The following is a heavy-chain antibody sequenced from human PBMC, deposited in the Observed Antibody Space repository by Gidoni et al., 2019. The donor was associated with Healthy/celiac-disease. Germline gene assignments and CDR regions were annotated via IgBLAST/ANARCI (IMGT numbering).Heavy chain of an antibody. D-gene: IGHD3-9*01. J-gene: IGHJ2*01. Sequence: QEQLQQWGAGLLTPAETLSLTCAVYGGSYGGYYWSWIRQPPGQGLEWIGEINHSGSTTSNPSLKSRVTISVDTSKNQFSLKLSSVTAADTAVYYCARGPRWSWLSARSSWYFDLWGRGTLVTVSS. V-gene: IGHV4-34*01. CDR1: GGSYGGYY. CDR2: INHSGST. CDR3: ARGPRWSWLSARSSWYFDL.